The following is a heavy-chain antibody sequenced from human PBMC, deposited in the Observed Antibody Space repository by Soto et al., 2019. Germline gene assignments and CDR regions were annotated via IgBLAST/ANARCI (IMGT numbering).Heavy chain of an antibody. J-gene: IGHJ2*01. D-gene: IGHD5-18*01. CDR2: IYWDDDK. V-gene: IGHV2-5*02. CDR1: GFSLSTSGVG. CDR3: AHRGGYSYGKSDWYFDL. Sequence: QITLKESGPTLVKPTQTLTLTCTFSGFSLSTSGVGVGWIRQPPGKALEWLALIYWDDDKRYSPSLKSRLTITKDTSKNQVVLTMTNMDPVDTATYYCAHRGGYSYGKSDWYFDLWGCGTLVTVSS.